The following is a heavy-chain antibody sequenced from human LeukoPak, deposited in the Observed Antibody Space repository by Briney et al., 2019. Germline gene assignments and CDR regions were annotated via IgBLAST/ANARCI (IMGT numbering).Heavy chain of an antibody. CDR2: IYYSGST. V-gene: IGHV4-59*01. Sequence: PSETLSLTCTVSGGSISSYYWSWIRQPPGKGLEWIGYIYYSGSTNYNPSLKSRVTISVDTSKNQFSLKLSSVTAADTAVYYCARGRVLRYFDWLRVAFDIWGQGTMVTVSS. D-gene: IGHD3-9*01. CDR1: GGSISSYY. CDR3: ARGRVLRYFDWLRVAFDI. J-gene: IGHJ3*02.